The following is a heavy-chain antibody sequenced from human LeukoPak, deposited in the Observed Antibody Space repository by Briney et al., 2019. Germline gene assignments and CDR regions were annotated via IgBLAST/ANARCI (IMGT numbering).Heavy chain of an antibody. CDR1: GFTFSSYW. Sequence: GGSLRLSCAASGFTFSSYWMHWVRQAPGKGLVWVSRINSDGSSTSYADSVKGRFTISRDNAKNSLYLQMNSLRAEDTALYHCARVVDSGGWYNYYYYMDVWGKGTTVTISS. J-gene: IGHJ6*03. D-gene: IGHD6-19*01. V-gene: IGHV3-74*01. CDR2: INSDGSST. CDR3: ARVVDSGGWYNYYYYMDV.